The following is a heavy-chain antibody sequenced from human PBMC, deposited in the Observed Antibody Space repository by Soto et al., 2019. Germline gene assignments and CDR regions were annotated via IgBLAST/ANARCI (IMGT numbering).Heavy chain of an antibody. V-gene: IGHV6-1*01. Sequence: PSQTLSLTCAISGDSVSSSSVTWNWIRQSPSRGLEWLGRTYYRSKWYNDYAESVKSRITINPDTSKNQFSLHLNSVTPEDTAVYYCARGPSGDKVDNWGQGTLVTVSS. CDR2: TYYRSKWYN. CDR3: ARGPSGDKVDN. D-gene: IGHD7-27*01. J-gene: IGHJ4*02. CDR1: GDSVSSSSVT.